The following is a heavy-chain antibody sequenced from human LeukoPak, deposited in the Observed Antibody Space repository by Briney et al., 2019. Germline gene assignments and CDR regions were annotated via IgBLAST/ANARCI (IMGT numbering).Heavy chain of an antibody. CDR1: GGSISSYY. J-gene: IGHJ3*02. D-gene: IGHD5-12*01. Sequence: SQTLSLTCTFSGGSISSYYWSWIRHPPGTGLEWIGYIYYRGSTNYNPSPKSRVTISVDTSKNQFSLKLSSVTAAGTAVYYCARGEGGYDAFDIWGQGTMVTVSS. CDR2: IYYRGST. V-gene: IGHV4-59*01. CDR3: ARGEGGYDAFDI.